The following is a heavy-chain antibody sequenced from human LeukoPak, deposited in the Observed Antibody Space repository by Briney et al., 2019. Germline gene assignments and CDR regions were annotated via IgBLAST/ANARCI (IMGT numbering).Heavy chain of an antibody. CDR1: GFTFSSYD. V-gene: IGHV3-23*01. Sequence: GGSLRLSCTASGFTFSSYDMSWVRQAPGKGLEWVSAISGSGGSTYYADSVKGRFTISRDNSKNTLYLQMNSLRAEDTAVYYCAKVPADPSEPLPPHSFDIWGQGTMVTVSS. J-gene: IGHJ3*02. D-gene: IGHD2-2*01. CDR3: AKVPADPSEPLPPHSFDI. CDR2: ISGSGGST.